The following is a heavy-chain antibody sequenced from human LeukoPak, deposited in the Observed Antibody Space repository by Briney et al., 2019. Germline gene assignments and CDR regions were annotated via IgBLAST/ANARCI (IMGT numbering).Heavy chain of an antibody. CDR2: IYYSGST. D-gene: IGHD4/OR15-4a*01. V-gene: IGHV4-59*01. J-gene: IGHJ6*03. Sequence: PSETLSLTCAVYGGSFSGYYWSWIRQPPGKGLEWIGYIYYSGSTNYNPSLKSRVTISVDTSKNQFSRKVNSVTSADTAVYYCARAPGNDYYPYYYMDVWGKGTTVTVSS. CDR3: ARAPGNDYYPYYYMDV. CDR1: GGSFSGYY.